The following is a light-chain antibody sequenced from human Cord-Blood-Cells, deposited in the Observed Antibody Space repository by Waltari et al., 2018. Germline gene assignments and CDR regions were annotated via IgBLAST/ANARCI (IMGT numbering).Light chain of an antibody. CDR3: SSYTSSSTLE. CDR2: EVS. J-gene: IGLJ3*02. CDR1: SSDAGCYNY. Sequence: QSALTQPASVSGSPGQSITISCTGTSSDAGCYNYVSWYQQHSGKAPKLMIYEVSNRPSGVSNRFSGSKSGNTASLTISGLQAEDEADYYCSSYTSSSTLEFGGGTKLTVL. V-gene: IGLV2-14*01.